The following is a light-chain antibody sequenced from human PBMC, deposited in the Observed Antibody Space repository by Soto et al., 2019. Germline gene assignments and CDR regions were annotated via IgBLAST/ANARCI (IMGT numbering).Light chain of an antibody. CDR3: AEWDGSLDNYV. CDR2: SNN. J-gene: IGLJ1*01. Sequence: QCLRNLPPCASGTRGQRFSISCSGSISTIGRNTVNWYQQLPGTAPKLLIHSNNQRPSGVPDRFSGSKSGTSASLAISGLQSADEADYYCAEWDGSLDNYVFGTGTKSPS. CDR1: ISTIGRNT. V-gene: IGLV1-44*01.